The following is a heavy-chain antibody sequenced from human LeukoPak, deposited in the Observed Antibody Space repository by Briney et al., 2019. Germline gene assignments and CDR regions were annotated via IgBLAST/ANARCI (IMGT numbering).Heavy chain of an antibody. CDR3: ARDVSSSWLRDYYYYGMDV. CDR2: IYSGGST. CDR1: GFTFSSYG. V-gene: IGHV3-66*01. Sequence: PGGSLRLSCAASGFTFSSYGMHWVRQAPGKGLEWVSVIYSGGSTYYADSVKGRFTISRDNSKNTLYLQMNSLRAEDTAVYYCARDVSSSWLRDYYYYGMDVWGQGTTVTVSS. D-gene: IGHD6-13*01. J-gene: IGHJ6*02.